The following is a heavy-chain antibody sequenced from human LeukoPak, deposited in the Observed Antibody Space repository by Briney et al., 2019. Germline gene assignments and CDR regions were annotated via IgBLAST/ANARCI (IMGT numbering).Heavy chain of an antibody. V-gene: IGHV3-48*03. CDR1: GFTFSSYE. CDR2: ISSSGTTI. D-gene: IGHD2-2*01. CDR3: ARRYCSSTSCLIDY. Sequence: PGGSLRLSCAASGFTFSSYEMNWVRQAPGKGLEWVSYISSSGTTIYYADSVKGRFTISRGNAKNSLYLQMNSLRAEDTAVYYCARRYCSSTSCLIDYWGQGTLVTVSS. J-gene: IGHJ4*02.